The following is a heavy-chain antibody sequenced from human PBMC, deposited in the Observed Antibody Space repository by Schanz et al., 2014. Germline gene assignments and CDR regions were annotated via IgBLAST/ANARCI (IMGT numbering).Heavy chain of an antibody. D-gene: IGHD3-9*01. CDR3: ARDAADFYDILTEEDY. CDR1: GYTFTSYG. V-gene: IGHV1-18*01. CDR2: ISAYNGNT. J-gene: IGHJ3*01. Sequence: QVQLVQSGAEVKKPGASVKVSCKASGYTFTSYGISWVRQAPGQGLEWMGWISAYNGNTKYPQKRQGRVTMTTDTSTSTGYMELRSLRSDDTAVYYCARDAADFYDILTEEDYWGQGTMVTVSS.